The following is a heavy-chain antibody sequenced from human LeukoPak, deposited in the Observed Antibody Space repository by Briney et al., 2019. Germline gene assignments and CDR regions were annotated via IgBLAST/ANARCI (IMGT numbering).Heavy chain of an antibody. J-gene: IGHJ4*02. Sequence: GGSLRLSCAPSEFNFSRHGMHWVRQAPGKGLEWVAIISNDGSRKYYAHSVEGRFTISRDNSKNTLYLQMDSLRAEDTAVYYCARDRAWNYFDYWGQGTLVTVSS. CDR3: ARDRAWNYFDY. CDR2: ISNDGSRK. CDR1: EFNFSRHG. V-gene: IGHV3-30*03. D-gene: IGHD3-3*01.